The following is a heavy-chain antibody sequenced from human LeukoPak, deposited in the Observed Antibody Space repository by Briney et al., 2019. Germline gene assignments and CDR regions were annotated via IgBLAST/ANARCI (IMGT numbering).Heavy chain of an antibody. V-gene: IGHV3-33*01. Sequence: GGSLRLSCAASGFAFSGYGIPWVRQAPGKGLEWVAVIWYDGSHEYHAESVKGRLTISRDTSKNTLYLQMSSLSAEDTAVYYCARGDYVSGTFMDVWGKGTTVTVSS. CDR2: IWYDGSHE. J-gene: IGHJ6*03. CDR3: ARGDYVSGTFMDV. D-gene: IGHD3-16*01. CDR1: GFAFSGYG.